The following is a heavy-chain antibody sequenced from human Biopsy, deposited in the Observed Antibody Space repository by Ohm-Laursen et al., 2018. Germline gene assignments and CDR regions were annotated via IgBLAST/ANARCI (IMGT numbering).Heavy chain of an antibody. J-gene: IGHJ4*02. Sequence: ASVKVSCKASGYSFTSYYMHWVRQAPGQGLEWMGMINPSGSTTSYPQIFQGRVTMTRDTSKSTVYMELSSLRSADTAVYFRARNTGWYGDLYYFDYWGQGTLVTVSS. V-gene: IGHV1-46*01. D-gene: IGHD6-19*01. CDR1: GYSFTSYY. CDR2: INPSGSTT. CDR3: ARNTGWYGDLYYFDY.